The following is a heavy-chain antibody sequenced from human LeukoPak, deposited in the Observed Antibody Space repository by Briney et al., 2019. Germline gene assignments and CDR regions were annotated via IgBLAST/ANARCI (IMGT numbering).Heavy chain of an antibody. CDR3: AKGRDSSGWYRGVAFDI. CDR1: GFTFSSYG. CDR2: IRYDGSNK. V-gene: IGHV3-30*02. Sequence: GGSLRLSCAASGFTFSSYGMHWVRQAPGKGLEWVAFIRYDGSNKYYADSVKGRFTISRDNSKNTLYLQMNSLRAEDTAVYYCAKGRDSSGWYRGVAFDIWGQGTMVTVSS. D-gene: IGHD6-19*01. J-gene: IGHJ3*02.